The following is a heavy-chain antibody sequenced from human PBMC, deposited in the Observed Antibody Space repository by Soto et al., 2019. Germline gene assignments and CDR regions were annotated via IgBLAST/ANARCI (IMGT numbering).Heavy chain of an antibody. D-gene: IGHD3-22*01. J-gene: IGHJ3*02. CDR2: ISSSGSTI. CDR3: ARLFRYYYDSSGYSDDAFDI. CDR1: GFTFSDYY. Sequence: GGSLRLSCAASGFTFSDYYMSWIRQAPGKGLEWVSYISSSGSTIYYADSVKGRFTISRDNAKNSLYLQMNSLRAEDTAVYYCARLFRYYYDSSGYSDDAFDIWGQGTMVTVSS. V-gene: IGHV3-11*01.